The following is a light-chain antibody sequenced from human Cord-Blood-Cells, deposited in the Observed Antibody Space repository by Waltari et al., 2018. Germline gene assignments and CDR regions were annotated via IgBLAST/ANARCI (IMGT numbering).Light chain of an antibody. CDR3: QSADSSGTPWV. CDR2: KDS. Sequence: SYELTQPPSVSVSPGQTARITCSGDALPKQYAYWYKQKPGQAPVLVRYKDSERPSGLPDRFSGSRAGTTVTLTISGVQAEDEAYYYCQSADSSGTPWVFGGGTKLTVL. CDR1: ALPKQY. V-gene: IGLV3-25*02. J-gene: IGLJ3*02.